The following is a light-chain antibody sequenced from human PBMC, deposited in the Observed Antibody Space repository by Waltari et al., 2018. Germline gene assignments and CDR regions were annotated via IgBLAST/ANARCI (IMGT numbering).Light chain of an antibody. CDR1: NIGRKN. CDR2: RDS. Sequence: SYELTQPLSVSVALGQTARITCGGNNIGRKNVHWYQQKPGQAPVLVIDRDSNRPSGIPERFSGSNSGNTATLTISRAQAGDEADYYCQVWDSSPVVFGGGTKLTVL. V-gene: IGLV3-9*01. CDR3: QVWDSSPVV. J-gene: IGLJ2*01.